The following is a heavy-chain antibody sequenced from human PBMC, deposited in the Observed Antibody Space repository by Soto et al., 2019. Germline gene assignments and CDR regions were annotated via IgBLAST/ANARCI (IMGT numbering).Heavy chain of an antibody. J-gene: IGHJ4*02. Sequence: SETLSLTCAVSGGCISRSNLWSWIRQPPGKGLEWVGYIYYSGTTSHNPSLKSRVTLSVDTSKNQFSLKLTSVTAADTAVYYCAREPRYSSGWFYFDYWGQGTPVTVS. CDR1: GGCISRSNL. D-gene: IGHD6-19*01. V-gene: IGHV4-61*01. CDR3: AREPRYSSGWFYFDY. CDR2: IYYSGTT.